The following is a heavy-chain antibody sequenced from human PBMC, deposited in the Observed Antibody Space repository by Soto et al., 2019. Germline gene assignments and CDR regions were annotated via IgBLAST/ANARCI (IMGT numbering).Heavy chain of an antibody. V-gene: IGHV3-23*01. J-gene: IGHJ4*02. CDR2: ISGTGDST. CDR3: AKDRIPARPSLFDF. CDR1: GFTFSRYG. Sequence: GGSLRLSCAASGFTFSRYGVNWVRRDPVKGLEWVASISGTGDSTYYAASVTGRLTISRDNSKNKVYLQMNNLKTDDTAIYYCAKDRIPARPSLFDFWGQGALVTVSS.